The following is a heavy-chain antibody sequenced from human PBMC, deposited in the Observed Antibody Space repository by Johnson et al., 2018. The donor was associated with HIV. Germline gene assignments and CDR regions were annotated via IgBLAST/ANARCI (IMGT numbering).Heavy chain of an antibody. CDR3: AKSDDPGIGVVGSAYDDAVDI. D-gene: IGHD6-19*01. CDR2: IWYDGSTK. Sequence: MQLVESGGGVVQPGRSLRLSCAASGFTFSSHGMHWVRQAPGKGLEWVAVIWYDGSTKYYADSVKGRFTISRDNSKNTLYLQMNSLRVEDTAVYYCAKSDDPGIGVVGSAYDDAVDIWGQGTMVTVSS. CDR1: GFTFSSHG. V-gene: IGHV3-33*06. J-gene: IGHJ3*02.